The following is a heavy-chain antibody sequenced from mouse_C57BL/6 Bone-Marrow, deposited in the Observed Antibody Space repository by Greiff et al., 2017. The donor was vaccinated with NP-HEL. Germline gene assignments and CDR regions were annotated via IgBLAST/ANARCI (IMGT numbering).Heavy chain of an antibody. CDR1: GYTFTDYY. CDR2: INPYNGGT. Sequence: EVKLQQSGPVLVKPGASVKMSCKASGYTFTDYYMNWVKQSHGKSLEWIGVINPYNGGTSYNQKFKGKATLTVDKSSSTAYMELNSLTSEDSAVYYCAREGSSPAWFAYWGQGTLVTVSA. V-gene: IGHV1-19*01. D-gene: IGHD1-1*01. J-gene: IGHJ3*01. CDR3: AREGSSPAWFAY.